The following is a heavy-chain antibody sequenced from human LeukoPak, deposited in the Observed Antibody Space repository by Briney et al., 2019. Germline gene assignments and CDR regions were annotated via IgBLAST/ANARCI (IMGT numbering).Heavy chain of an antibody. CDR1: GGSISSGSYY. CDR3: ARDWLMGGQWLVLGY. CDR2: IYTSGST. J-gene: IGHJ4*02. Sequence: SETLSLTCTVSGGSISSGSYYWSWIRQPAGKGLEWIGRIYTSGSTNYNPSLKSRVTISVDTSKNQFSLKLSSVTAADTAVYYCARDWLMGGQWLVLGYWGQGTLVTVSS. D-gene: IGHD6-19*01. V-gene: IGHV4-61*02.